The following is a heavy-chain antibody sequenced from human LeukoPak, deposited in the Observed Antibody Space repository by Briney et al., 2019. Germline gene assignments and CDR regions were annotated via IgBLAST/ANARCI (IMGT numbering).Heavy chain of an antibody. CDR3: ARGHSGSYGLDFDY. CDR1: GYTFTSHD. D-gene: IGHD1-26*01. J-gene: IGHJ4*02. Sequence: ASVTVSCKASGYTFTSHDINWVRQAAGQGREWMGWMNPNSGNTGYAQKFQGRVTMTRNTSISTAYMGLSSLRSEDTAVYYCARGHSGSYGLDFDYWGQGTLVTVSS. CDR2: MNPNSGNT. V-gene: IGHV1-8*01.